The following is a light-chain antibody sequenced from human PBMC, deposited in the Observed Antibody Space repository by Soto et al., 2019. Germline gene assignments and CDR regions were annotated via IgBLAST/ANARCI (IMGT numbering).Light chain of an antibody. J-gene: IGLJ1*01. CDR1: STDVGSHKL. Sequence: SVLTQPASVSGSPGQSITISCTGTSTDVGSHKLVSWYQQYPGNAPKLIIFEAYKRPSGVSNRFSGSKSGNTASLTISGLQAEDEAEYYCSSYTNINTRACVFGTGTKVTVL. V-gene: IGLV2-14*02. CDR2: EAY. CDR3: SSYTNINTRACV.